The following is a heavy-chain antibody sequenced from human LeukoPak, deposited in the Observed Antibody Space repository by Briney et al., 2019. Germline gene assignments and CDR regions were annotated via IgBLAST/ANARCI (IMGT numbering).Heavy chain of an antibody. Sequence: GASVTVSCKSSGYTFTGYYMHWVRQAPGQGLEWMGWINTNSGSTNYAQKFQCRVTMTRDTTISTAYMELSRLRSDDTAVYYCARGGKIFSDWTTGIDYWGQGTLVTVSS. CDR3: ARGGKIFSDWTTGIDY. CDR2: INTNSGST. CDR1: GYTFTGYY. D-gene: IGHD3-3*01. J-gene: IGHJ4*02. V-gene: IGHV1-2*02.